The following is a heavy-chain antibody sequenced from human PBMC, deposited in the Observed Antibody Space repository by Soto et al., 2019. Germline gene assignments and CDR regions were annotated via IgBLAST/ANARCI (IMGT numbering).Heavy chain of an antibody. D-gene: IGHD6-13*01. CDR2: IIPIFGTA. V-gene: IGHV1-69*13. Sequence: GASVKVSCKASGGTFSSYAISWVRQAPGQGLEWMGGIIPIFGTANHAQKFQGRVTITADESTSTAYMELSSLRSEDTAVYYCASGVGSRHGSWYYWGQGTLVTVSS. CDR1: GGTFSSYA. J-gene: IGHJ4*02. CDR3: ASGVGSRHGSWYY.